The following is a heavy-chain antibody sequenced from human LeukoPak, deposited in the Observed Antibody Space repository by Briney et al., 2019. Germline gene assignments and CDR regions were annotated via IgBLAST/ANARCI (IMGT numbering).Heavy chain of an antibody. D-gene: IGHD4-17*01. CDR2: ISGSGGST. CDR1: GFTFSTYA. Sequence: GGSLRLSCAASGFTFSTYAMNWVRQVPGKGLEWVSTISGSGGSTYYADSVKGRFTISRDNSKNTLYLQMNSLRAEDTAVYYCAYGDYDCWGQGTLVTVSS. V-gene: IGHV3-23*01. J-gene: IGHJ4*02. CDR3: AYGDYDC.